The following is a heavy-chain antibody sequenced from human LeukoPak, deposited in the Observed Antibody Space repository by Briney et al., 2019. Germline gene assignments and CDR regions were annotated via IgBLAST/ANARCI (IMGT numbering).Heavy chain of an antibody. D-gene: IGHD3-22*01. CDR1: GYTFTSYA. CDR2: INAGNGNT. Sequence: ASVKVSCKASGYTFTSYAMHWVRQAPGQRLEWMGWINAGNGNTKYSQEFQGRVTITRDTSASTAYMELSSLRSEDMAVYYCARQGHYYDSSGYYFNAFDIWGQGTMVTVSS. CDR3: ARQGHYYDSSGYYFNAFDI. J-gene: IGHJ3*02. V-gene: IGHV1-3*03.